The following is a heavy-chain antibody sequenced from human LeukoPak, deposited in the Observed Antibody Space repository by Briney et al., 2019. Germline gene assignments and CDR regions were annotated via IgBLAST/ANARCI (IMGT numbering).Heavy chain of an antibody. CDR3: AHSERWLQFDAFDI. J-gene: IGHJ3*02. CDR2: IIPIFGTA. CDR1: GGTFSSYA. Sequence: SVKLSCKASGGTFSSYAISWVRQAPGQGLEWMGRIIPIFGTANYAQKFQGRVTITTDESTSTAYMELSSLRSEDTAVYYCAHSERWLQFDAFDIWGQGTMVTVSS. V-gene: IGHV1-69*05. D-gene: IGHD5-24*01.